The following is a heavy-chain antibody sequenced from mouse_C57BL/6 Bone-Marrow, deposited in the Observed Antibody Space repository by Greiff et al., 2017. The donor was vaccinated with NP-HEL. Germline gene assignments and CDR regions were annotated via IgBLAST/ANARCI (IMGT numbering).Heavy chain of an antibody. CDR1: GYAFTNYL. J-gene: IGHJ3*01. Sequence: QVQLKQSGAELVRPGTSVKVSCKDSGYAFTNYLIEWVKQRPGQGLEWIGVINPGSGGTNYNEKFKGKATLTADKSSSTAYMQLSSLTSEDSAVYFCARGGIYYDYAWFAYWGQGTLVTVSA. D-gene: IGHD2-4*01. CDR2: INPGSGGT. CDR3: ARGGIYYDYAWFAY. V-gene: IGHV1-54*01.